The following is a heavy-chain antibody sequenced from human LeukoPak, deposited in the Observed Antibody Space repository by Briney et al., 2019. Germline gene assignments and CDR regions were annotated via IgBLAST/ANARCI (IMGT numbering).Heavy chain of an antibody. Sequence: SVKVSCKASGGTFSSYTISWVRQAPGQGLEWMGRIIPVLRIANYAQKFQGRVTTTADKSTSTAYMELSSLRSEDTAVYYCARAHYYDSRYNWFDPWGQGTLVTVSS. J-gene: IGHJ5*02. CDR2: IIPVLRIA. CDR3: ARAHYYDSRYNWFDP. D-gene: IGHD3-22*01. V-gene: IGHV1-69*02. CDR1: GGTFSSYT.